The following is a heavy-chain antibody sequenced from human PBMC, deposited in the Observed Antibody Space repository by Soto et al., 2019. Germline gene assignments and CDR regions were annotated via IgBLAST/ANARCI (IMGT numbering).Heavy chain of an antibody. Sequence: QVQLVQSGAEVKKPGASVKVSCKASGYTFTSYYMHWVRQAPGQGLEWMGIINPSGGSTSYAQKFQGRVPMTRDTSTSTVYMELSSLRSEDTAVYYCARETSYCGGDCPNWFDPWGQGTLVTVSS. CDR3: ARETSYCGGDCPNWFDP. V-gene: IGHV1-46*01. D-gene: IGHD2-21*02. J-gene: IGHJ5*02. CDR1: GYTFTSYY. CDR2: INPSGGST.